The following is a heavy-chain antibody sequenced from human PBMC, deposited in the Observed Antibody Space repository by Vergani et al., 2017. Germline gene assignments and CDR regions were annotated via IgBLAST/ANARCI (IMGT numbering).Heavy chain of an antibody. CDR3: AREVVGATTFWFDP. Sequence: QVQLVQSGAEVKKPGASVKVSCKASGYTFTSYAMHWVRQAPGQRLEWMGWINAGNGNTKYSQKFQGRVTITRDTSAITAYMELSSLRSDDTAVYYCAREVVGATTFWFDPWGQGTLVTVSS. D-gene: IGHD1-26*01. CDR1: GYTFTSYA. V-gene: IGHV1-3*01. J-gene: IGHJ5*02. CDR2: INAGNGNT.